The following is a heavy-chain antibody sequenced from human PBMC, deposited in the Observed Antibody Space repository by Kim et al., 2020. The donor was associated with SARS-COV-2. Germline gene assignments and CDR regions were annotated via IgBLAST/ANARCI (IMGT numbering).Heavy chain of an antibody. CDR2: ISSSGSTI. J-gene: IGHJ4*02. CDR3: ARDFTPSRGY. Sequence: GGSLRLSCAASGFTFSSYEMNWVRQAPGKGLEWVSYISSSGSTIYYADSVKGRFTISRDNAKNSLYLQMNSLRAEDTAVYYCARDFTPSRGYWCQGILVTVSS. CDR1: GFTFSSYE. D-gene: IGHD6-6*01. V-gene: IGHV3-48*03.